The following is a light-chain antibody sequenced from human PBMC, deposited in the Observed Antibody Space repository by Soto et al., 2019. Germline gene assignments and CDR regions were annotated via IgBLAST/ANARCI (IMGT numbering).Light chain of an antibody. CDR3: QQYNNWPSIT. V-gene: IGKV3-15*01. Sequence: VMTQAPATLSVSPGERATLSCRAGQSVSNNLAWYQQKPGQGPRLLIYGASTRASGIPARFSGSGSGTEFTLTISSLQSEDFAVYHCQQYNNWPSITFGQGTRLEIK. J-gene: IGKJ5*01. CDR1: QSVSNN. CDR2: GAS.